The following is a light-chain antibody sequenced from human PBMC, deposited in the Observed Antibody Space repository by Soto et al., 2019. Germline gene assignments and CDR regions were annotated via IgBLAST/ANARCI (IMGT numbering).Light chain of an antibody. CDR2: GAS. CDR3: KQYNNWPLWT. J-gene: IGKJ1*01. Sequence: EIVMTQSPATLSVSPGERATLSCRASQSVSSNLAWYQQKPGQAPRLLIYGASTRATGIPARFSGSGSGTAFTLTISSLQSEDFAVYYCKQYNNWPLWTFGQGTKVEIK. V-gene: IGKV3-15*01. CDR1: QSVSSN.